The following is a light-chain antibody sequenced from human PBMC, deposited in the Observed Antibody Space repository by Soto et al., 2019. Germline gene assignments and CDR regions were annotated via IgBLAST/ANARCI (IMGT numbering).Light chain of an antibody. J-gene: IGKJ1*01. V-gene: IGKV1-39*01. CDR3: QQSYSTHTWT. CDR1: QSISTY. CDR2: AAL. Sequence: DIQMTQSPSSLSASVGDRVTITCRASQSISTYLNGYQQKPGKAPKLLIFAALNLESGVPLRFSGSGSGTDFSLTISSLQPEDFATYYCQQSYSTHTWTFGLATKVEIK.